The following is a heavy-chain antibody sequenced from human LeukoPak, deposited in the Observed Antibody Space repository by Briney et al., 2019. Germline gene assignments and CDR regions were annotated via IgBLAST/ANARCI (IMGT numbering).Heavy chain of an antibody. Sequence: SETLSLTCTVSGGSLSSYYWSWIRQPPGKGLEWIGYIYYSGSTNYNPSLKSRVSISVDTSKNQFSLKLSSVTAADTAVYYCARERFLEWLIDYWGQRTLVTVSS. D-gene: IGHD3-3*01. J-gene: IGHJ4*02. CDR3: ARERFLEWLIDY. CDR2: IYYSGST. CDR1: GGSLSSYY. V-gene: IGHV4-59*01.